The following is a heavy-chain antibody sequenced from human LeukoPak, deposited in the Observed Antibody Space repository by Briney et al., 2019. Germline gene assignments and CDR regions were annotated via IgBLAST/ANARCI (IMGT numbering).Heavy chain of an antibody. CDR2: TDGGGST. D-gene: IGHD4-11*01. Sequence: GGSLRLSCAASGFTVSSHYMSWVRQAPGKGLEWVSVTDGGGSTSYADSVKGRFTISRDTSKNTLYLQMNGLRAEDTAVYYCARLGDYSNKDWGQGTLVTVSS. J-gene: IGHJ4*02. CDR1: GFTVSSHY. V-gene: IGHV3-53*01. CDR3: ARLGDYSNKD.